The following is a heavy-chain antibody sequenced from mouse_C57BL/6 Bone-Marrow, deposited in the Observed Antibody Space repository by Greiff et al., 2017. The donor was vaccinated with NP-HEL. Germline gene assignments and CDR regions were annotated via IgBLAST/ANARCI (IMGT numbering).Heavy chain of an antibody. Sequence: EVKLVESGPGLVKPSQSLSLTCSVTGYSITSGYYWNWIRQFPGNKLEWMGYISYDGSNNYNPSLKNRNSITRYTSKNQFFLKLNSVTTEDTATYYCAREDYGTSTRRYFDVWGTGTTVTVSS. J-gene: IGHJ1*03. CDR2: ISYDGSN. D-gene: IGHD1-1*01. CDR1: GYSITSGYY. V-gene: IGHV3-6*01. CDR3: AREDYGTSTRRYFDV.